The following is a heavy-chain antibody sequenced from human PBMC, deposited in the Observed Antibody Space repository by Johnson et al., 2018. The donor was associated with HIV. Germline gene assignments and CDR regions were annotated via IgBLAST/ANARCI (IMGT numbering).Heavy chain of an antibody. V-gene: IGHV3-30*04. D-gene: IGHD3-22*01. CDR3: ARDGPYYDSSGYYYGTVFYAFDI. Sequence: VQLVESGGGVVQPGRSLRLSCAASGFTFSGYAMHWVRQAPGMGLGWVALISYDGSNRYYADSVKGRFIISSDTSKNTLYLQMNSLRAEDTAVYYCARDGPYYDSSGYYYGTVFYAFDIWGQGTMVTVSS. CDR2: ISYDGSNR. J-gene: IGHJ3*02. CDR1: GFTFSGYA.